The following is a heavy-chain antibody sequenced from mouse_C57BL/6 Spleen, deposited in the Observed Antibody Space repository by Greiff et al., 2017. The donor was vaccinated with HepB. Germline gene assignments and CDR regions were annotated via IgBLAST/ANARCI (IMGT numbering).Heavy chain of an antibody. Sequence: QVQLKQSDAELVKPGASVKISCKVSGYTFTDHTIHWMKQRPEQGLEWIGYIYPRDGSTKYNEKFKGKATLTADKSSSTAYMQLNSLKSEDSAVYFCARGGIITTVGPCFDYWGQGTTLTVSS. CDR2: IYPRDGST. J-gene: IGHJ2*01. V-gene: IGHV1-78*01. D-gene: IGHD1-1*01. CDR1: GYTFTDHT. CDR3: ARGGIITTVGPCFDY.